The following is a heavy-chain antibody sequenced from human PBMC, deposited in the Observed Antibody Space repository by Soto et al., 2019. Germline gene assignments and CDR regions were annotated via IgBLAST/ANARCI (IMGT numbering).Heavy chain of an antibody. CDR3: ATSSIAVAGMEPRPFYYFDY. V-gene: IGHV4-59*08. CDR2: IYYSGST. Sequence: SETLSLTCTVSGGSISSYYWSWIRQPPGKGLEWIGYIYYSGSTNYNPSLKSRVTISVDTSKNQFSLKLSSVTAADTAVYYCATSSIAVAGMEPRPFYYFDYWGQGTLVTVSS. CDR1: GGSISSYY. D-gene: IGHD6-19*01. J-gene: IGHJ4*02.